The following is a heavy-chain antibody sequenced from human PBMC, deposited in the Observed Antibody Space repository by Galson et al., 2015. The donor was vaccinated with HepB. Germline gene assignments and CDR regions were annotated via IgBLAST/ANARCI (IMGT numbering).Heavy chain of an antibody. CDR3: ARDLHYGGNSLDY. J-gene: IGHJ4*02. V-gene: IGHV3-48*02. D-gene: IGHD4-23*01. Sequence: SLRLSCAASGFTFSSYSMNWVRQAPGKGLEWVSYISSSSGTIYYADSVKGRFTISRDNAKNSLYLQMNSLRDEDTAVYYCARDLHYGGNSLDYWGQGTLVTVSS. CDR2: ISSSSGTI. CDR1: GFTFSSYS.